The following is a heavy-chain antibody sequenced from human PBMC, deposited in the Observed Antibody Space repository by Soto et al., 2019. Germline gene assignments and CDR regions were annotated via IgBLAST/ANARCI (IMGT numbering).Heavy chain of an antibody. CDR3: ARESTSIFRSTLDY. J-gene: IGHJ4*02. Sequence: KTSETLSLTCTVSGGSVSSGSYYWSWIRQPPGKGLEWIGYINYSGSTNYNPSLKSRVTISVDTSKNQFSLKLSSVTAADTAVYYCARESTSIFRSTLDYWGQGTLVTVSS. D-gene: IGHD3-9*01. V-gene: IGHV4-61*01. CDR2: INYSGST. CDR1: GGSVSSGSYY.